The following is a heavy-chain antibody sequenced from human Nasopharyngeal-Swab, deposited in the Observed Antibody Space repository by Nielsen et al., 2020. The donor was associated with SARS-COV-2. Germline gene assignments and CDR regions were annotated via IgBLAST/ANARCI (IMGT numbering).Heavy chain of an antibody. Sequence: ASVKVSCKASGYTFTRYYIHWVRQAPGQGLEWMGIINPGGGSARYSQNFQGRVTRTRVTSTSTVYMELSSLRSEDTAVYYCARGGDPREVVAATDCFDPWGQGTLVTVSS. CDR3: ARGGDPREVVAATDCFDP. D-gene: IGHD2-15*01. CDR1: GYTFTRYY. V-gene: IGHV1-46*01. CDR2: INPGGGSA. J-gene: IGHJ5*02.